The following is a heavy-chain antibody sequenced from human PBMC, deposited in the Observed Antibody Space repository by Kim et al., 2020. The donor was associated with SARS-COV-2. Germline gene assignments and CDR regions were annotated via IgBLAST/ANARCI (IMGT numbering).Heavy chain of an antibody. CDR1: GYTFTSYD. CDR2: MNPNSGNT. J-gene: IGHJ6*02. D-gene: IGHD2-2*01. CDR3: ARPIVVVPSAYYYGMDV. Sequence: ASVKVSCKASGYTFTSYDINWVRQATGQGLEWMGWMNPNSGNTGYAQKFQGRVTMTRNTSISTAYMELSSLRSEDTAVYYCARPIVVVPSAYYYGMDVWDQGTTVTVSS. V-gene: IGHV1-8*01.